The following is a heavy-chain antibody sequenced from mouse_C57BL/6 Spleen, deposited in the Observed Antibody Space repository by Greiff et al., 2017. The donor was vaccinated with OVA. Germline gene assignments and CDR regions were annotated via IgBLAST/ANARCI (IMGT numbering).Heavy chain of an antibody. CDR1: GYTFTDYY. J-gene: IGHJ1*03. D-gene: IGHD1-1*01. CDR2: INPNNGGT. Sequence: EVQLQQSGPELVKPGASVKISCKASGYTFTDYYMNWVKQSHGKSLEWIGDINPNNGGTSYNQKFKGKATLTVDKSSSTAYMELRSLTAEDSAVYYCARGGYGSSYGWYFDVWGTGTTVTVSS. CDR3: ARGGYGSSYGWYFDV. V-gene: IGHV1-26*01.